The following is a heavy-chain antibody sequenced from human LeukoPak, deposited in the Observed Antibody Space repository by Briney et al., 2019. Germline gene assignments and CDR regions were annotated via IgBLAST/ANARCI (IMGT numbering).Heavy chain of an antibody. CDR1: GGSISSYY. D-gene: IGHD6-19*01. CDR2: IYYSGST. V-gene: IGHV4-59*08. CDR3: ARLGSGWYSGNWFDP. Sequence: SSETLSLTCTVSGGSISSYYWSWIRQPPGKGLEWIGYIYYSGSTNYNPSLKSRVTISVDTSKNQFSLKLSSVTAADTAVYYCARLGSGWYSGNWFDPSGQGTLVTVSS. J-gene: IGHJ5*02.